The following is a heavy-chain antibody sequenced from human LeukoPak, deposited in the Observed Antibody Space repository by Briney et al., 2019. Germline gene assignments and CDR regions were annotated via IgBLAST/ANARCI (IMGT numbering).Heavy chain of an antibody. CDR1: GGSLSSYY. CDR3: AGGAGDYVYSFWFDP. V-gene: IGHV4-4*07. D-gene: IGHD4-17*01. CDR2: IYTSGST. J-gene: IGHJ5*02. Sequence: SETLSLTCTVSGGSLSSYYWSWIRQPAGKGLEWIGRIYTSGSTNYNPSLKSRVTMSVDTSKNQFSLKLSSVTAADTAVYDCAGGAGDYVYSFWFDPWGQGTLVTVSS.